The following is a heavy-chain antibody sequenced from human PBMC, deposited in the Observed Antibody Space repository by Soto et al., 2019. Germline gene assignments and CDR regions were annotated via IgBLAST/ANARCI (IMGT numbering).Heavy chain of an antibody. CDR2: IDPSDSYT. V-gene: IGHV5-10-1*01. D-gene: IGHD3-16*01. J-gene: IGHJ5*02. Sequence: GESLKISCKGSGYSFTSYWISWVRQMPGKGLEWMGRIDPSDSYTNYSPSFQGHVTISADKSISTAYLQWSSLKASDTAMYYCAKTWGDVGWFAPWGQGTLVTVSS. CDR1: GYSFTSYW. CDR3: AKTWGDVGWFAP.